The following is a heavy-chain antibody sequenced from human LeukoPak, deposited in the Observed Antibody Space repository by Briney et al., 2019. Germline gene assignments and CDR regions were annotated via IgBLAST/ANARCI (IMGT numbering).Heavy chain of an antibody. J-gene: IGHJ6*03. Sequence: GGSLRLSCAASGFTFSSYGMNWVRQAPGKGLEWVSYISSSSSTIYYADSVRGRFTISRVNAKNSLYLQMNSLRAEDTAVYYCARDRPLLWFGQSYYYMDVWGKGTTVTVSS. CDR3: ARDRPLLWFGQSYYYMDV. V-gene: IGHV3-48*04. CDR2: ISSSSSTI. D-gene: IGHD3-10*01. CDR1: GFTFSSYG.